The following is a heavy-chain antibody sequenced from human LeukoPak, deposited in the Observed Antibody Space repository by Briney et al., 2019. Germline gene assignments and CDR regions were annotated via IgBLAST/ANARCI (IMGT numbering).Heavy chain of an antibody. CDR2: ISYDGSNK. Sequence: GGSLRLSCAASGFTFSSYAMSWVRQAPGKGLEWVAVISYDGSNKYYADSVKGRFTISRDNSKNTLYLQMNSLRAEDTAVYYCLAIGASLPYFDYWGQGTLVTVSS. CDR3: LAIGASLPYFDY. V-gene: IGHV3-30*03. D-gene: IGHD3-3*01. CDR1: GFTFSSYA. J-gene: IGHJ4*02.